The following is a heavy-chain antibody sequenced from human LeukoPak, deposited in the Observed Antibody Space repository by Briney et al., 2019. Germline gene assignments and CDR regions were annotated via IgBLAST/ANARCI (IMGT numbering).Heavy chain of an antibody. V-gene: IGHV3-23*01. CDR2: ISGSGGST. CDR3: ARETHGSGWTRFDY. J-gene: IGHJ4*02. D-gene: IGHD6-19*01. Sequence: GGSLRLSCAASGFTFSSYGMSWVRQAPGKGLEWVSAISGSGGSTYYADSVKGRFTISRDNSKNTLYLQMNSLRAEDTALYYCARETHGSGWTRFDYWGQGTLVTVSS. CDR1: GFTFSSYG.